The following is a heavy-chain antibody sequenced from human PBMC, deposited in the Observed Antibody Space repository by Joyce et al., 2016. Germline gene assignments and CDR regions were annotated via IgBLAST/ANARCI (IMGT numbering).Heavy chain of an antibody. V-gene: IGHV1-2*02. CDR2: INPNTGGT. J-gene: IGHJ4*02. Sequence: QVHLVQSGAEVKNPGASVRVSCQTSGATFTDYYIHWVRQAPGQGLEWMGWINPNTGGTNYGQKFQGRVTVTRDTSITTAYMGLSGLTYDDTAVYYCATIPIYCSNGVCYRHFDYWGQGTPVTVSA. D-gene: IGHD2-8*01. CDR1: GATFTDYY. CDR3: ATIPIYCSNGVCYRHFDY.